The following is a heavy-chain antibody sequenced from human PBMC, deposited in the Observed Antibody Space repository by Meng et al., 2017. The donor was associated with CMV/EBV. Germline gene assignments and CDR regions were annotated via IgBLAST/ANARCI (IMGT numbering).Heavy chain of an antibody. CDR2: ISSNGGST. V-gene: IGHV3-64*02. CDR1: GFTFSSYA. D-gene: IGHD6-19*01. J-gene: IGHJ4*02. CDR3: ARGYSSGWYGGRANDY. Sequence: GGSLRLSCAASGFTFSSYAMHWVRQAPGKGLEYVSAISSNGGSTYYADSVKGRFTISRDNSKNTLYLQMGSLRAEDMAVYYCARGYSSGWYGGRANDYWGQGTLVTVSS.